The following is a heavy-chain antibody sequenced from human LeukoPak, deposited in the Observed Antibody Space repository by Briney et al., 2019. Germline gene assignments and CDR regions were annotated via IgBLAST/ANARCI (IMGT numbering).Heavy chain of an antibody. CDR1: HDSSYSSIYY. J-gene: IGHJ4*02. CDR2: IDYSGNT. Sequence: SETLSLTCAVSHDSSYSSIYYWGWVRPPPGKGLEGIGTIDYSGNTYYNPSLKSRATISTDTSRSQFSLNLSSVTAADTAVYYCAREYTLYRSGWFLDYWGQGTVVTVSS. D-gene: IGHD6-19*01. CDR3: AREYTLYRSGWFLDY. V-gene: IGHV4-39*07.